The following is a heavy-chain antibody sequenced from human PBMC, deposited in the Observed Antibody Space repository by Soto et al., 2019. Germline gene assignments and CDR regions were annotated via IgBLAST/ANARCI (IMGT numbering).Heavy chain of an antibody. CDR3: ATLGTPATGLSYFDT. CDR2: IYYSGST. Sequence: PSETLSLTCTVSGGSISSYYWSWIRQPPGKGLEWIGYIYYSGSTNYNPSLKSRVTISVDTSKNQFSLKLSSVTAADTAVYYCATLGTPATGLSYFDTWAQQTPLPVS. J-gene: IGHJ4*02. D-gene: IGHD1-7*01. V-gene: IGHV4-59*01. CDR1: GGSISSYY.